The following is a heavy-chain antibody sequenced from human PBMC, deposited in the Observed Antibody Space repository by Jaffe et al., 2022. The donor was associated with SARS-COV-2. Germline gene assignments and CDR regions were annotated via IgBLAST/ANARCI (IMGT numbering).Heavy chain of an antibody. CDR1: GFTFSSYA. Sequence: QVQLVESGGGVVQPGRSLRLSCAASGFTFSSYAMHWVRQAPGKGLEWVAVISYDGSNKYYADSVKGRFTISRDNSKNTLYLQMNSLRAEDTAVYYCAVLITMVRGVIRLGDAFDIWGQGTMVTVSS. J-gene: IGHJ3*02. CDR2: ISYDGSNK. CDR3: AVLITMVRGVIRLGDAFDI. D-gene: IGHD3-10*01. V-gene: IGHV3-30*04.